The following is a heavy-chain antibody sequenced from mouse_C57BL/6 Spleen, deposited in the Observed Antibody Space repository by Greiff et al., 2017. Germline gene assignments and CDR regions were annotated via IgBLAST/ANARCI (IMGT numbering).Heavy chain of an antibody. D-gene: IGHD2-1*01. CDR1: GYTFTSYW. CDR2: IDPSASET. V-gene: IGHV1-52*01. J-gene: IGHJ1*03. Sequence: QVQLQQPGAELVRPGSSVKLSCKASGYTFTSYWMHWVKQRPIQGLEWIGNIDPSASETHYNPKFKDKATLTVDKSSSTAYMQLSSLTSEDSAVYYCARGGYGNYDWYFDVWGTGTTVTVSS. CDR3: ARGGYGNYDWYFDV.